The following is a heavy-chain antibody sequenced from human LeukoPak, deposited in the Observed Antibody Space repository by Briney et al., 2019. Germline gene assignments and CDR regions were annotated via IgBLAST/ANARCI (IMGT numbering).Heavy chain of an antibody. Sequence: SGTLFLTCAVSGGSISSSNWWSWVRQPPGKGLEWIGEIYHSGSTNYNPSLKSRVTISVDKSKNQFSLKLSSVTAADTAVYYCARGRVAVATIYYFDYWGQGTLVTVSS. J-gene: IGHJ4*02. CDR2: IYHSGST. CDR1: GGSISSSNW. V-gene: IGHV4-4*02. CDR3: ARGRVAVATIYYFDY. D-gene: IGHD6-19*01.